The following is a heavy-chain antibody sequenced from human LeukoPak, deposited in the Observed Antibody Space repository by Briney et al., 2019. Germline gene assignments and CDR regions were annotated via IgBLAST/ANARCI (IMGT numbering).Heavy chain of an antibody. V-gene: IGHV3-66*04. CDR2: IYSAGST. D-gene: IGHD5-18*01. J-gene: IGHJ4*01. CDR3: AKQGRRGYSYAKSYYFDY. Sequence: GGSLRLSCAASGFTFSASYMSWVRQAPGKGLEWASTIYSAGSTHYGDSVKGRFTISRDNSENTLYLQMNSLRAEDTAVYYCAKQGRRGYSYAKSYYFDYWGHGTLVTVSS. CDR1: GFTFSASY.